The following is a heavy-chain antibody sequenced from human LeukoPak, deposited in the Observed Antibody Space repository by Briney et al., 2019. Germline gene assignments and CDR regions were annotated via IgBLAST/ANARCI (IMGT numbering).Heavy chain of an antibody. CDR3: AKDWAPNPKVRGYKLTAVFDY. CDR1: GFTFSSYA. V-gene: IGHV3-23*01. D-gene: IGHD3-10*01. J-gene: IGHJ4*02. CDR2: ISGSGGST. Sequence: GGSLRLSCAASGFTFSSYAMSWVRQAPGKGLEWVSAISGSGGSTYYADSVKGRFTISRDNSKNTLYLQMNSLRAEDTAVYYCAKDWAPNPKVRGYKLTAVFDYWGQGTLVTVSS.